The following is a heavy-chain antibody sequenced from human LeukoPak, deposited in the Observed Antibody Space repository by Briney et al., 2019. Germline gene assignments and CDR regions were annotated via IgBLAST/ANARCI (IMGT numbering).Heavy chain of an antibody. CDR1: GFTFSDYY. CDR3: ARDRTYYYDSSGYYTPGY. J-gene: IGHJ4*02. D-gene: IGHD3-22*01. CDR2: ISSSGSTI. Sequence: PGGSLRLSCAASGFTFSDYYMSWIRQAPGKGLEWVSYISSSGSTIYYADSVKGRFTISRDNAKNSLYLQMNSLRAEDTAVYYCARDRTYYYDSSGYYTPGYWGQGTLVPVSA. V-gene: IGHV3-11*01.